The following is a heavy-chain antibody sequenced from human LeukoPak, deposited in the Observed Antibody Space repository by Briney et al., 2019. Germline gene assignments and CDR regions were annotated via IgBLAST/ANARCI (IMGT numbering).Heavy chain of an antibody. J-gene: IGHJ4*02. CDR1: GFTVSSNY. Sequence: GGSLRLSCAASGFTVSSNYMSWVRQAPGKGLEWVSAIYSGGSTYYADSVKGRFTISRDNSKNTLYLQMNSLRAEDTAVYYCASVNLGYYFDYWGQGTLVTVSS. CDR3: ASVNLGYYFDY. CDR2: IYSGGST. V-gene: IGHV3-66*02.